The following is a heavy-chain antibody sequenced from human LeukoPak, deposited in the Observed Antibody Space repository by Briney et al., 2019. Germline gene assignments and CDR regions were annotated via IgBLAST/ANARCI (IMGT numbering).Heavy chain of an antibody. V-gene: IGHV3-48*03. Sequence: GGSLRLSCAASGFTFSSYEMNWVRQAPGKGLEWISYSSSSGTSIYYADSVKGRFTVSRDNTKNSLYLQMNSLRAEDTAVYYCARDSPRTGSFYFYMDVWGKGTTVTVSS. CDR1: GFTFSSYE. CDR2: SSSSGTSI. J-gene: IGHJ6*03. D-gene: IGHD1-1*01. CDR3: ARDSPRTGSFYFYMDV.